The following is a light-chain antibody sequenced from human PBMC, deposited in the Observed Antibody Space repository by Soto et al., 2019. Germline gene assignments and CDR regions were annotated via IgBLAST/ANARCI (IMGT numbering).Light chain of an antibody. J-gene: IGKJ2*01. CDR2: KGS. CDR1: HSLAYSDGNTY. V-gene: IGKV2-30*01. CDR3: MQGTHWPPYT. Sequence: DVVMTQSPLSLPVTLGQPASISCRSSHSLAYSDGNTYLNWCQQRPGQSPRRLIYKGSNRYSGVPDRFSGSGSGTDFTLKISRVEAEDVGVYYCMQGTHWPPYTCGQGTKLEIK.